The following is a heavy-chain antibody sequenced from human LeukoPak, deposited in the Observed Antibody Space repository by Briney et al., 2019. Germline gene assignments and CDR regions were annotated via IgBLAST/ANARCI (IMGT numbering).Heavy chain of an antibody. CDR1: GFTFSSYW. V-gene: IGHV3-7*01. CDR2: IKQDGSEK. J-gene: IGHJ4*02. D-gene: IGHD5-12*01. Sequence: GGSLRLSCAASGFTFSSYWMSWVRQAPGKGLEWVANIKQDGSEKYYVDSVKGRFTSSRDNAKNSLYLQMSSLRAEDTAVYYCTKSRISFSGQADHWGQGTLVTVSS. CDR3: TKSRISFSGQADH.